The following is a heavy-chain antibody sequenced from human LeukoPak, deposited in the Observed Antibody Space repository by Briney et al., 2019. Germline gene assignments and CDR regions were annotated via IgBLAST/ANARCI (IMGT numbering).Heavy chain of an antibody. Sequence: ASVKVSCKASGYTFTSYYIHWVRKASGRGLEWMGRIIPSGGSTSYAQKFQGRVTMTRDTSTSTVYMELSSLRSDDTAVYYCARSDYGDYWGQGTLVTVSS. J-gene: IGHJ4*02. CDR3: ARSDYGDY. V-gene: IGHV1-46*01. CDR2: IIPSGGST. CDR1: GYTFTSYY.